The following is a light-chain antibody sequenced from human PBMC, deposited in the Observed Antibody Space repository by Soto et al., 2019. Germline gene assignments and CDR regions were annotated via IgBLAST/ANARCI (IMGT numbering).Light chain of an antibody. V-gene: IGKV3-15*01. J-gene: IGKJ2*01. CDR3: QHYDNWPHT. CDR1: QSVSGH. Sequence: EIVMTQSPATLSVSPGERATLSCRASQSVSGHLAWYQQKPGQAPRLLIYGASTRATDIPARFSGSGSGTEFTLTVSSLQSEAFAVYYCQHYDNWPHTFGQGTKLDIK. CDR2: GAS.